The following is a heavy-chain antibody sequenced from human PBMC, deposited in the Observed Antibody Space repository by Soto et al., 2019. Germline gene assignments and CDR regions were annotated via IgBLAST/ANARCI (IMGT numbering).Heavy chain of an antibody. CDR2: ISGSSGST. V-gene: IGHV3-23*01. CDR1: GFTFSDYS. J-gene: IGHJ4*02. D-gene: IGHD3-16*01. Sequence: GGSLRLSCAASGFTFSDYSMSWIRQAPGKGLEWVSDISGSSGSTNYADSVKGRFTISRDNSKNTVYLQMNSLTVEDTAVYYCAKDCCVSSSLDYGGKETLVTFPS. CDR3: AKDCCVSSSLDY.